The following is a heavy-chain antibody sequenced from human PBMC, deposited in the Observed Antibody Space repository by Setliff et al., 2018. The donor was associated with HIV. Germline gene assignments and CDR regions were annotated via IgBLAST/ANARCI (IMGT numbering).Heavy chain of an antibody. D-gene: IGHD5-12*01. CDR3: ARQLNGYNDAFDI. CDR2: INAGNGNT. J-gene: IGHJ3*02. Sequence: GASVKVSCKASGYTFTSYAMHWVRQAPGQRLEWMGWINAGNGNTKYPQKFQGRVTITRDTSASTAYMELSSLRSEDTAVYYCARQLNGYNDAFDIWGQGTMVT. V-gene: IGHV1-3*01. CDR1: GYTFTSYA.